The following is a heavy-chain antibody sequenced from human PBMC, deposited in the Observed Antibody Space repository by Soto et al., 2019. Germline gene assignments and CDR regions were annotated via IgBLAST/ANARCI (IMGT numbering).Heavy chain of an antibody. J-gene: IGHJ6*02. Sequence: GGSLRLSCAASGFTFSGSAIHWVRQVPGKGLEWIGRIRSITNNYATAYSASVNGRFTVSRDDSKNTAYLQMNSLRTEDTGVYYCARRCYSDDSQQGMEVWGQGTKVTAP. D-gene: IGHD2-15*01. CDR1: GFTFSGSA. V-gene: IGHV3-73*01. CDR2: IRSITNNYAT. CDR3: ARRCYSDDSQQGMEV.